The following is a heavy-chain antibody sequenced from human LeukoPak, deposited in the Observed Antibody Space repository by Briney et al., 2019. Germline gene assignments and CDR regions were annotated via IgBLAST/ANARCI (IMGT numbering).Heavy chain of an antibody. CDR3: ARVRGYCSSTSCYSAADTDYYFDY. J-gene: IGHJ4*02. V-gene: IGHV3-33*01. CDR2: IWYDGSNK. D-gene: IGHD2-2*02. Sequence: GGSLRLSCAASGFTFSSYGMHWVRQAPGKGLEWVAAIWYDGSNKYYADSVKGRFTISRDNSKNTLYLQMNSLRAEDTAVYYCARVRGYCSSTSCYSAADTDYYFDYWGQGTLVTVSS. CDR1: GFTFSSYG.